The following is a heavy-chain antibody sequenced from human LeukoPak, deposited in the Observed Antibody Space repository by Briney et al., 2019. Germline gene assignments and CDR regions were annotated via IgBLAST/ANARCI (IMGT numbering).Heavy chain of an antibody. D-gene: IGHD5-18*01. V-gene: IGHV1-18*01. CDR1: GYTFTSYG. Sequence: ASVKVSCKASGYTFTSYGISWVRQAPGQGLESMGWISAYNGNTNYAQKLQGRVTMTTDTSTSTAYMELRSLRSDDTAVYYCARDGDSGYSYGTSDYWGQGTLVTVSS. J-gene: IGHJ4*02. CDR2: ISAYNGNT. CDR3: ARDGDSGYSYGTSDY.